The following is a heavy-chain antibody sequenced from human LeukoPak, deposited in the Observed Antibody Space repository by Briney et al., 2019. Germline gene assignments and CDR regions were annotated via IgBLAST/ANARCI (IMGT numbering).Heavy chain of an antibody. J-gene: IGHJ4*02. D-gene: IGHD3-22*01. CDR2: IYYSGST. CDR1: GGSISSSSYY. Sequence: SETLSLTCTVSGGSISSSSYYWGWIRQPPGKGLEWIGSIYYSGSTYYNPSLKSRVTISVDTSKNQFSLKLSSVTAADTAVYYCARVALPYDSSGYYVNYWGQGTLVTVSS. V-gene: IGHV4-39*07. CDR3: ARVALPYDSSGYYVNY.